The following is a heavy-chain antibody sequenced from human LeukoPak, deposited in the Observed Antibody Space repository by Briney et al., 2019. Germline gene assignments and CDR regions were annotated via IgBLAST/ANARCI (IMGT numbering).Heavy chain of an antibody. Sequence: GGSLRLSCVASGFTFSDYEMNWVRQAPGKGLEWVSYISSSGGTTYYADSVKGRFTISRDNVRNSLYLQMNSLRAEDTAVYYCARPYGGEGYWGQGTLVTVSS. CDR2: ISSSGGTT. J-gene: IGHJ4*02. CDR3: ARPYGGEGY. CDR1: GFTFSDYE. V-gene: IGHV3-48*03. D-gene: IGHD4-23*01.